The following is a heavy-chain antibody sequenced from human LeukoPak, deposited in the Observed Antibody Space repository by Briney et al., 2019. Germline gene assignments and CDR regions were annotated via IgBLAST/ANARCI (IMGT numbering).Heavy chain of an antibody. CDR1: GFTVITND. D-gene: IGHD1-14*01. J-gene: IGHJ4*02. V-gene: IGHV3-53*01. CDR2: LYSDGNT. CDR3: ARGVEPLAANTLAY. Sequence: GGSLRLSCAASGFTVITNDMTWVRQAAGNGLEWVSVLYSDGNTKYADSVQGRFTISRDNSKNTLYLEMNSLSPDDTAVYYCARGVEPLAANTLAYWGQGTLVTVST.